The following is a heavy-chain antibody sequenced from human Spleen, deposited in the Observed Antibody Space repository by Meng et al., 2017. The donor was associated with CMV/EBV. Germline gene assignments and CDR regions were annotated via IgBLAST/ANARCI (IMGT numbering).Heavy chain of an antibody. J-gene: IGHJ5*02. Sequence: HYWSWIRQPPGKGLEWIGEINHSGSTNYNPSLKSRVIISVDTSKNQFSLKLSSVTAADTAVYYCARAPRGQMRGGVIAALRAFWFDPWGQGTLVTVSS. CDR3: ARAPRGQMRGGVIAALRAFWFDP. D-gene: IGHD6-6*01. CDR1: HY. V-gene: IGHV4-34*01. CDR2: INHSGST.